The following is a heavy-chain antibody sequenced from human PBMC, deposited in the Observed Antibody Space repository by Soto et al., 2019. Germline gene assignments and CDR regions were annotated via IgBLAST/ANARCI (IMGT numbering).Heavy chain of an antibody. D-gene: IGHD3-10*01. Sequence: SETLSLTCTVSGGSISSSSYYWGWIRQPPGKGLEWIGSIYYSGSTYYNPSLKSRVTISVDTPKNQFSLKLSSVTAADTAVYYCARHLGYYFCSGSYRVVGWFDPWGQGTLVTVSS. CDR2: IYYSGST. CDR1: GGSISSSSYY. V-gene: IGHV4-39*01. J-gene: IGHJ5*02. CDR3: ARHLGYYFCSGSYRVVGWFDP.